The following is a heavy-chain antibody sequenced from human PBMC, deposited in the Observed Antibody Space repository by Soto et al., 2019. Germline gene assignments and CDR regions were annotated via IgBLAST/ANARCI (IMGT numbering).Heavy chain of an antibody. CDR1: GYSFTSYW. D-gene: IGHD6-6*01. J-gene: IGHJ6*02. CDR3: ASSIAARSIYYYGIDV. CDR2: IDPSDSYT. Sequence: GESLKLYCKGSGYSFTSYWISWVRQMPGKGLEWMGRIDPSDSYTNYSPSFQCHVTISADKSISTAYLQWSSLKASDTAIYYCASSIAARSIYYYGIDVWGQGTTVTVSS. V-gene: IGHV5-10-1*01.